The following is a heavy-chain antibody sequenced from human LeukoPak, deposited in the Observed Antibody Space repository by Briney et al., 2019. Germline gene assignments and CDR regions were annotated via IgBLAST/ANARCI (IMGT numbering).Heavy chain of an antibody. Sequence: ASVKVSCKASGYTFTGYYMHWVRQAPGQGLEWMGWINPNSGGTNYAQKFQGRVTMTRDTSISTAYMELSRLRSDDTAVYYCARMDDNYDFWSGYFDSYFDYWGRGTLVTVSS. V-gene: IGHV1-2*02. D-gene: IGHD3-3*01. CDR2: INPNSGGT. CDR1: GYTFTGYY. J-gene: IGHJ4*02. CDR3: ARMDDNYDFWSGYFDSYFDY.